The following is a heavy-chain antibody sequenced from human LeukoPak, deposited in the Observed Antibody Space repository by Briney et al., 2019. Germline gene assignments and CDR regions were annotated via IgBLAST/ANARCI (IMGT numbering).Heavy chain of an antibody. V-gene: IGHV3-30*18. D-gene: IGHD3-9*01. CDR2: ISYDGSNK. Sequence: GRSLRLSCAASGFTFSSHGMHWVRQAPGKGLEWVAVISYDGSNKYYADSVKGRFTISRDNSKNTLYLQMNSLRAEDTAVYYCAKVRYFDNYYFDYWGQGTLVTVSS. CDR1: GFTFSSHG. CDR3: AKVRYFDNYYFDY. J-gene: IGHJ4*02.